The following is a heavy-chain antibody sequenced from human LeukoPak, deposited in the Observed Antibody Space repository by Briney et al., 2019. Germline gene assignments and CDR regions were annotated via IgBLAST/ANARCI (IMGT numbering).Heavy chain of an antibody. CDR3: ARSDGYNEPFDY. J-gene: IGHJ4*02. D-gene: IGHD5-24*01. Sequence: ASVKVSCKASGYTFTGAYIHWVRQAPGQGLEWMGWFNPNSGGTTYAQNFQGRVTMTRDTSINTAYVELSSLRSDDTAVYYCARSDGYNEPFDYWGQGTLVTVSS. CDR1: GYTFTGAY. V-gene: IGHV1-2*02. CDR2: FNPNSGGT.